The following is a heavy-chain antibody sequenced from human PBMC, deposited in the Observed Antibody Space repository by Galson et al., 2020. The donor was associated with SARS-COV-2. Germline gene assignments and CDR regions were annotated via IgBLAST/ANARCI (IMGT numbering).Heavy chain of an antibody. CDR1: GVTDSGNY. Sequence: GGSLRLYCAVSGVTDSGNYMSRVRQAPGKGLEWVSVINSDGSTHYADSVKCRFTISRDNSKNTVYLQMNSLRAEDTAIYYCARDWKRPQMCYSGQGTLVTV. V-gene: IGHV3-53*01. CDR2: INSDGST. J-gene: IGHJ4*01. CDR3: ARDWKRPQMCY. D-gene: IGHD1-1*01.